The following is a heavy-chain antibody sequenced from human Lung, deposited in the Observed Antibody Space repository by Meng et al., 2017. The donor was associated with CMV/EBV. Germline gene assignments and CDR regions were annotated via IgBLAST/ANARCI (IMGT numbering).Heavy chain of an antibody. CDR3: ARDRTGDCSSTSCYNYYYYYGMDV. Sequence: XVXVSXXASGDTFSRYAISWVRQAPGQGLEWMGGIIPFFDTTNYAQKLQGRVTITTDESTSTAYMELSSLRSEDTAVYYCARDRTGDCSSTSCYNYYYYYGMDVWGQGXTVTVSS. J-gene: IGHJ6*02. CDR1: GDTFSRYA. CDR2: IIPFFDTT. V-gene: IGHV1-69*05. D-gene: IGHD2-2*02.